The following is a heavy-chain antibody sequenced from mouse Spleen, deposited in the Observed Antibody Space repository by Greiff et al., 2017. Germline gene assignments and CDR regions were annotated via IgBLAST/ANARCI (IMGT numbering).Heavy chain of an antibody. D-gene: IGHD2-4*01. CDR2: ISSGGSYT. CDR1: GFTFSSYA. V-gene: IGHV5-9-1*01. CDR3: ARREIYYEFWFAY. J-gene: IGHJ3*01. Sequence: EVKLVESGGGLVKPGGSLKLSCAASGFTFSSYAMSWVRQTPEKRLEWVATISSGGSYTYYPDSVKGRFTISRDNAKNTLYLQMSSLRSEDTAMYYCARREIYYEFWFAYWGQGTLVTVSA.